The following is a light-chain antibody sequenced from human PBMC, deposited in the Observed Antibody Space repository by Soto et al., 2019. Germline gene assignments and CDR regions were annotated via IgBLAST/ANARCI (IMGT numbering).Light chain of an antibody. CDR3: QQYNSYSRT. CDR2: KAS. CDR1: QSISSW. V-gene: IGKV1-5*03. Sequence: DIQMTKAPSTLSASVGDRVTITCRASQSISSWLAWYQQKPGKAPTLLIYKASSLESGVPSRFSGSGSGTEFTLPVSSLQPDDFATYYCQQYNSYSRTFGQGTKVALK. J-gene: IGKJ1*01.